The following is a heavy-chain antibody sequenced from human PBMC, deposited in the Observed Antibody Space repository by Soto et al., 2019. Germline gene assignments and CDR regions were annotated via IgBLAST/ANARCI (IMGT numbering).Heavy chain of an antibody. Sequence: EVQLVESGGGLVQPGGSLRLSCAASGFTFSSYEMNWVRQAPGKGLEWVSYISSSGSTIYYADSVKGRFTISRDNAKNSLYLQMNSLRAEDTAVYYCARDAPSQYSSSWYASDYWGQGTLVTVSS. D-gene: IGHD6-13*01. CDR2: ISSSGSTI. CDR1: GFTFSSYE. J-gene: IGHJ4*02. V-gene: IGHV3-48*03. CDR3: ARDAPSQYSSSWYASDY.